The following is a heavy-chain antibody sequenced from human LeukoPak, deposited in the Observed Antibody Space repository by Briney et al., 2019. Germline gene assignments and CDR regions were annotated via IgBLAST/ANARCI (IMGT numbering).Heavy chain of an antibody. Sequence: ASVKVSCKASGYTFTGYYMRWVRQAPGQGLEWMGRINPNSGGTNYAQKFQGRVTMTRDTSISTAYMELSRLRSDDTAVYYCARETRRIAAAGTSASDYWGQGTLVTVSS. V-gene: IGHV1-2*06. D-gene: IGHD6-13*01. CDR3: ARETRRIAAAGTSASDY. J-gene: IGHJ4*02. CDR1: GYTFTGYY. CDR2: INPNSGGT.